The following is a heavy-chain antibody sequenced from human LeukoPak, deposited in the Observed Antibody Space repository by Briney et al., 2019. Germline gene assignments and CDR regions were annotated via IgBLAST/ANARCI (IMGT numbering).Heavy chain of an antibody. CDR1: GGSLSSGGYH. CDR2: IYYSWNN. CDR3: ARKASIAAAGPGPYYFAMDL. J-gene: IGHJ6*02. Sequence: SETLSLTCTVSGGSLSSGGYHWSWIRQPPGKGLKWLGYIYYSWNNYYIPSLHSRSTISVDTSKNQFYLKLSSVTDADTAVYYGARKASIAAAGPGPYYFAMDLWGQGTTVTVSS. V-gene: IGHV4-31*03. D-gene: IGHD6-13*01.